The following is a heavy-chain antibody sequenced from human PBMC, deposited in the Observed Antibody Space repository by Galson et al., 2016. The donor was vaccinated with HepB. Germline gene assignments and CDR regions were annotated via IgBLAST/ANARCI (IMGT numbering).Heavy chain of an antibody. CDR2: INRGGPGT. J-gene: IGHJ4*02. V-gene: IGHV1-46*03. Sequence: SVKVSCKASGFTFRNYNMHWVRQAPGQGLEWMGIINRGGPGTIYAQKFQDRLTMTSDTSTSTVYMELSLLRSEDTALYYCTRDYNRAIDYRGQGTLFTVAS. CDR1: GFTFRNYN. D-gene: IGHD1-1*01. CDR3: TRDYNRAIDY.